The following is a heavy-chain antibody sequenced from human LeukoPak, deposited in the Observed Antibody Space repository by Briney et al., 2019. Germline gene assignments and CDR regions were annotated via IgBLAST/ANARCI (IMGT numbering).Heavy chain of an antibody. CDR1: GFSFRSYG. CDR2: IWYDGSLE. D-gene: IGHD3-10*01. Sequence: PGRSLRLSCAASGFSFRSYGMHWVRQAPGRGLEWVAGIWYDGSLEYYADSVKGRFTISRDNSKNSLYLEMNSLRAEDTAVYYCARDKETFELVRGLQNWFDPWGQGTLVTVSS. CDR3: ARDKETFELVRGLQNWFDP. J-gene: IGHJ5*02. V-gene: IGHV3-33*01.